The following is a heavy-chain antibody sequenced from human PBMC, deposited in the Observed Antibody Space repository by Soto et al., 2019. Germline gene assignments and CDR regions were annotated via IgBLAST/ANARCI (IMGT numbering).Heavy chain of an antibody. D-gene: IGHD3-22*01. J-gene: IGHJ5*02. CDR3: ARWGRGYSNWFDP. V-gene: IGHV4-39*01. Sequence: PSETLSLTCAVYGGSFSSYYWGWIRQPPGKGLEWIGSIYYSGSTYYNPSLKSRVTISVDTSKNQFSLKLSSVTAADTAVYYCARWGRGYSNWFDPWGQGTLVTVSS. CDR1: GGSFSSYY. CDR2: IYYSGST.